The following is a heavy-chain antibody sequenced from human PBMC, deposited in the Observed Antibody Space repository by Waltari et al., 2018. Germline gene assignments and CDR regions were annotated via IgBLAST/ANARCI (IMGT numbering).Heavy chain of an antibody. CDR2: IYYSGST. CDR1: GGSISSGDYY. CDR3: ATSGYSSGYGAFDI. D-gene: IGHD6-19*01. J-gene: IGHJ3*02. V-gene: IGHV4-39*01. Sequence: QLQLQESGPGLLKPSETLSLTCPVSGGSISSGDYYWSWIRQPPGKGLEWIGSIYYSGSTYYNPSLKSRVTISVDTSKNQFSLKLSSVTAADTAVYYCATSGYSSGYGAFDIWGQGTMVTVSS.